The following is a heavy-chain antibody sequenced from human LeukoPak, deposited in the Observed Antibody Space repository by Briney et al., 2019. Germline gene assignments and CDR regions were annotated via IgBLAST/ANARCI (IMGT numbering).Heavy chain of an antibody. J-gene: IGHJ6*02. Sequence: SQTLSLTCAVSGGSISSGGYSWSWIRQPPGQGLEWIGYIYHSGSTYYNPSLKSRVTISVDTSKNQFSLKLSSVTAADTAVYYCARLGVVVPAAIYYYYYYGMDVWGQGTTVTVSS. V-gene: IGHV4-30-2*01. CDR1: GGSISSGGYS. CDR3: ARLGVVVPAAIYYYYYYGMDV. CDR2: IYHSGST. D-gene: IGHD2-2*02.